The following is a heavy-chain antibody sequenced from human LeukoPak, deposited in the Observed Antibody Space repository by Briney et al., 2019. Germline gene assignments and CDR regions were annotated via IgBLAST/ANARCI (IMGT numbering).Heavy chain of an antibody. Sequence: SETLSLTCTVSGDSISSFYWSWIRQPPGKGLEWIGHVYYSGSTNYNPSLKSRVTISVDTSKNQFSLKLSSVTAADTAVYYCARHGGVVGPNYLPDYWYFDLWGRGTLVTVSS. CDR3: ARHGGVVGPNYLPDYWYFDL. CDR1: GDSISSFY. V-gene: IGHV4-59*08. J-gene: IGHJ2*01. D-gene: IGHD3-16*01. CDR2: VYYSGST.